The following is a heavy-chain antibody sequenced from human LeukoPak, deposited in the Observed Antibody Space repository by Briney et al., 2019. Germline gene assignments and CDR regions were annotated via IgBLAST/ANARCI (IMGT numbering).Heavy chain of an antibody. CDR1: GFTFSSFW. J-gene: IGHJ4*02. Sequence: PGGSLRLSCAASGFTFSSFWIHWVRQVPGKGLVWVSRINSDGFSTSYADSVKGRFTISRDNAKNTLYLQMNSLRAEDTAVYYCAGGTSGGYFDYWGQGTLVTVSS. CDR3: AGGTSGGYFDY. CDR2: INSDGFST. V-gene: IGHV3-74*01. D-gene: IGHD1-26*01.